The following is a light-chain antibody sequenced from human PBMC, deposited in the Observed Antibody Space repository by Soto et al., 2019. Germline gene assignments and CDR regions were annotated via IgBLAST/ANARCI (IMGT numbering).Light chain of an antibody. V-gene: IGKV1-39*01. CDR3: QQSYSTPLT. CDR1: QSIGRY. CDR2: AAS. J-gene: IGKJ4*01. Sequence: DTQMTQSPSSLSASVRDRVTITCRASQSIGRYLNWYQQKPGKAPKLLIYAASSLQSGVPSRFSGSGSGTDFTLTISSLQPEDFATYYCQQSYSTPLTFGGGTKVEMK.